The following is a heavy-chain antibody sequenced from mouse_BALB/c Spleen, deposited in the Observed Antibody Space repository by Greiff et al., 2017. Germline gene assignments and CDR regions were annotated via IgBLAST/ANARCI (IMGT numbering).Heavy chain of an antibody. Sequence: VQLQQPGAELVKPGASVKLSCKASGYTFTSYWMHWVKQRPGLGLEWIGEIDPSDSYTNYNQKFKGKATLTVDKSSSTAYMQLSSLTSEDSAVYYCAIYAMDYWGQGTSVTVSS. V-gene: IGHV1-69*02. CDR1: GYTFTSYW. CDR3: AIYAMDY. CDR2: IDPSDSYT. J-gene: IGHJ4*01.